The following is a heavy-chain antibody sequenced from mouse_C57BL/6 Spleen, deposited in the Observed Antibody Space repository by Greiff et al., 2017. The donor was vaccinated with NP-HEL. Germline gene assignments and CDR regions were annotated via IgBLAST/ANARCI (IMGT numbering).Heavy chain of an antibody. D-gene: IGHD1-1*01. J-gene: IGHJ3*01. Sequence: EVKLLESGGGLVQPGGSMKLSCVASGFTFSNYWMNWVRQSPEKGLEWVAQIRLKSDNYATHYAESVKGRFTISRDDSKSSVYLQMNNLRAEDTGIYYCTLYYYGRFAYWGQGTLVTVSA. CDR3: TLYYYGRFAY. CDR1: GFTFSNYW. V-gene: IGHV6-3*01. CDR2: IRLKSDNYAT.